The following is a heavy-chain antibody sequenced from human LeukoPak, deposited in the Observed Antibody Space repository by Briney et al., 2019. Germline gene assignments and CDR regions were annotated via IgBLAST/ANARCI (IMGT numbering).Heavy chain of an antibody. CDR3: TRDTVGYDFWSGYSDY. CDR1: GFTFGDYA. CDR2: IRSKTYGGTT. V-gene: IGHV3-49*04. J-gene: IGHJ4*02. Sequence: GGSLRLSCTTSGFTFGDYAVSWVRQAPGKGLEWVGFIRSKTYGGTTEYAASVKGRFTISRDDSKSIAYLQMNSLKTEDTAVYYCTRDTVGYDFWSGYSDYWGQGTLVTVSP. D-gene: IGHD3-3*01.